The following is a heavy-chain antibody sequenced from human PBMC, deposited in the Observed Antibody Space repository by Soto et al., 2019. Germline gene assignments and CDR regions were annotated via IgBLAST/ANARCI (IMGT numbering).Heavy chain of an antibody. J-gene: IGHJ4*02. V-gene: IGHV3-23*01. CDR1: GFTFSSYA. CDR2: ISGSGGSA. CDR3: AKASDYDDILTGLH. Sequence: EVQLLESGGGLVQPGGSLRISCAASGFTFSSYAMSWVRQAPGKGLECLSTISGSGGSAYYADSVKGRFTITRDNSKNTLHLQMISLRSEDTAVYYCAKASDYDDILTGLHWGQGTLVTVSA. D-gene: IGHD3-9*01.